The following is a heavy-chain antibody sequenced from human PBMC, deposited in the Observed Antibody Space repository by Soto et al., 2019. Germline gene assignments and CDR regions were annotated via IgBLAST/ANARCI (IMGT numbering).Heavy chain of an antibody. CDR3: TRGIYSRLDAFDI. J-gene: IGHJ3*02. V-gene: IGHV3-49*03. CDR2: IRSKAYGGTT. D-gene: IGHD3-22*01. CDR1: GFTFGDYA. Sequence: GESLKISCTASGFTFGDYAMSWFRQAPGKGLEWVGFIRSKAYGGTTEYAASVKGRFTISRDDSKSIAYLQMNSLKTEDTAVYYCTRGIYSRLDAFDIWGQGTMVTVSS.